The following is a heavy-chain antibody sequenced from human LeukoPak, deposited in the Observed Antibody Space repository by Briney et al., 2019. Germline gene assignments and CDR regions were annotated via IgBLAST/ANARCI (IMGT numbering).Heavy chain of an antibody. J-gene: IGHJ3*02. CDR2: IYYSGST. V-gene: IGHV4-59*01. Sequence: SETLSLTCTVSGGSISSYYWSWIRQPPGKGLEWIGYIYYSGSTNYNPSLKSRVTISVDTSKNQFSLKLSSVTATDTAVYYCASEHDYGDSVAFDIWGQGTMVTVSS. D-gene: IGHD4-17*01. CDR3: ASEHDYGDSVAFDI. CDR1: GGSISSYY.